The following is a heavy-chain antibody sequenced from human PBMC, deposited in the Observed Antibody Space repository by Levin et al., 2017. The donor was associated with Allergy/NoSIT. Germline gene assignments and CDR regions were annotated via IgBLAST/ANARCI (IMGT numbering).Heavy chain of an antibody. D-gene: IGHD2-21*01. Sequence: SGPTLVKPTQTLTLTCTFSGFSLYTTEVGVGWIRQPPGKALEWLALFYWDDDIRYRPSLKSRLTITKDTSKKQVVLTMTNMDPLDTATYYCAHTVWSPEERYYFDFWGQGTLVTVSS. CDR3: AHTVWSPEERYYFDF. V-gene: IGHV2-5*02. CDR1: GFSLYTTEVG. J-gene: IGHJ4*02. CDR2: FYWDDDI.